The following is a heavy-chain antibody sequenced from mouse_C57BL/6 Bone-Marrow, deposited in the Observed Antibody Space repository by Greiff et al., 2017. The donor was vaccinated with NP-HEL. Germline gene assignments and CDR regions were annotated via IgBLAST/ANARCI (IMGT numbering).Heavy chain of an antibody. CDR3: ARPYYYGSSYAWFAY. CDR1: GFTFSDYY. V-gene: IGHV5-12*01. Sequence: KLMESGGGLVQPGGSLKLSCAASGFTFSDYYMYWVRQTPEKRLEWVAYISNGGGSTYYPDTVKGRFTISRDNAKNTLYLQMSRLKSEDTAMYYCARPYYYGSSYAWFAYWGQGTLVTVSA. J-gene: IGHJ3*01. D-gene: IGHD1-1*01. CDR2: ISNGGGST.